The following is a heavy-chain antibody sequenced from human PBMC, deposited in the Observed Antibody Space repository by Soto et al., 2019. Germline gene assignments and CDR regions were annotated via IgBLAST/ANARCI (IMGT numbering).Heavy chain of an antibody. J-gene: IGHJ6*02. D-gene: IGHD2-2*01. V-gene: IGHV4-30-4*01. CDR3: ASDIVLVPFFFEYYGMDV. Sequence: SETLSLTCTVSGDSISSGDYYWSWIRQPPGKGLEWIGYIYYSGSTYYNPSLKSRATISVDTSKNQFSLKLSSVTAADTAVYFCASDIVLVPFFFEYYGMDVWGQGTTVTVSS. CDR2: IYYSGST. CDR1: GDSISSGDYY.